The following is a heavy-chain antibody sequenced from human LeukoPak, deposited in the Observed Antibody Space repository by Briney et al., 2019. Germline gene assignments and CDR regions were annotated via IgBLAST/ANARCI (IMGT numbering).Heavy chain of an antibody. CDR2: IYPGDSDT. J-gene: IGHJ3*02. V-gene: IGHV5-51*01. D-gene: IGHD1-26*01. CDR3: ASHLRIVGATWGPDAFDI. CDR1: GYSFTSYW. Sequence: PGESLKISCKGSGYSFTSYWIGWVRQMPGKGLEWMGIIYPGDSDTRYSPSFQGQVTISADKSISTAYLQWSSLKASDTAMYYCASHLRIVGATWGPDAFDIWGQGTMVTVSS.